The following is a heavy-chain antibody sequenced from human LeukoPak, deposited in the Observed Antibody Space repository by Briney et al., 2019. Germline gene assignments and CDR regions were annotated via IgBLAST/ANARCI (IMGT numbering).Heavy chain of an antibody. CDR3: ASYQVGATSGFDY. V-gene: IGHV4-39*01. D-gene: IGHD1-26*01. J-gene: IGHJ4*02. CDR2: TYYSGST. Sequence: SETLSLTCTVSGGSISSRSYYWGWIRQPPGKGLEWIGNTYYSGSTYYNPSLKSRVTISVDTSKNQFSLKLSSVTATDTAVYYCASYQVGATSGFDYWGQGTLVTVSS. CDR1: GGSISSRSYY.